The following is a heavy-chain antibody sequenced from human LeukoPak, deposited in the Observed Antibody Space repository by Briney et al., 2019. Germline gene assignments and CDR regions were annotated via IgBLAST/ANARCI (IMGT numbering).Heavy chain of an antibody. CDR1: GGSISSYY. D-gene: IGHD2/OR15-2a*01. J-gene: IGHJ4*02. CDR3: AGHHPRNTVDF. V-gene: IGHV4-59*08. CDR2: IYYSGST. Sequence: PSETLSLTCTVSGGSISSYYWSWIRQPPGKGLEWIGYIYYSGSTNYNPSLKSRVTISVDTFKNQFSLKLSSVTAADTAVYYCAGHHPRNTVDFWGQGTLVTVSS.